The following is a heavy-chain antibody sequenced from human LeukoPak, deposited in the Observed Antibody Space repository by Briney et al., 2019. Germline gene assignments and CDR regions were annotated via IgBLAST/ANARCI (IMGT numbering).Heavy chain of an antibody. V-gene: IGHV3-30*02. J-gene: IGHJ6*03. CDR1: GFTFSSYG. CDR3: AKDRGRDTAMVRDYYYCMDV. CDR2: IRYDGSNK. D-gene: IGHD5-18*01. Sequence: GGSLRLSCAASGFTFSSYGMHWVRQAPGKGLEWVAFIRYDGSNKYYADSVKGRFTISRDNSKNTLYLQMNSLRAEDTAVYYCAKDRGRDTAMVRDYYYCMDVWGKGTTVTVSS.